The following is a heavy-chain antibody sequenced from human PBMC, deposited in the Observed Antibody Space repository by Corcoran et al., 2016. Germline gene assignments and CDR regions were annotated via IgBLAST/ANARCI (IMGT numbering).Heavy chain of an antibody. Sequence: QVKLVQSGAEVKKPGSSVKVSCKASGGTFSSYAISWVRQAPGQGLEWMGGIIPIFGTANYAQKLQGRVTITADESTSTAYMELSSLRSADTVVYYCARAARGGIFGVPYYLDYWGQGTLVPVSS. J-gene: IGHJ4*02. CDR3: ARAARGGIFGVPYYLDY. V-gene: IGHV1-69*01. CDR1: GGTFSSYA. CDR2: IIPIFGTA. D-gene: IGHD3-3*01.